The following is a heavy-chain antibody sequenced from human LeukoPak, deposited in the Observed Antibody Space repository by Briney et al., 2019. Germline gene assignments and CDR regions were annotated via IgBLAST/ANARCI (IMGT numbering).Heavy chain of an antibody. V-gene: IGHV3-30*18. Sequence: GRSLRLSCAASGFTFSSYGMHWVRQAPGKGLEWVAVISYDGSNKYYADSVKGRFTISRDNSKSTLYLQMNSLRAEDTAVYYCAKASDLYDSPYYFDYWGQGTLVTVSS. CDR2: ISYDGSNK. CDR1: GFTFSSYG. J-gene: IGHJ4*02. CDR3: AKASDLYDSPYYFDY. D-gene: IGHD2/OR15-2a*01.